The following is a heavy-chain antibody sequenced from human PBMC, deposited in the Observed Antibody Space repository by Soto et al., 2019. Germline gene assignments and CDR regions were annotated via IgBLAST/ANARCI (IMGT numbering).Heavy chain of an antibody. CDR3: ARSGYNWNDGARGYFDY. Sequence: VGSLRLSCAASGFTFSSYEMNWVRQAPGKGLEWVSYISSSGRTIYYADSVKGRFTISRDNAKNSLYLQMNSLRAEDTAVYYCARSGYNWNDGARGYFDYWGQGTLVTVSS. V-gene: IGHV3-48*03. CDR2: ISSSGRTI. J-gene: IGHJ4*02. D-gene: IGHD1-20*01. CDR1: GFTFSSYE.